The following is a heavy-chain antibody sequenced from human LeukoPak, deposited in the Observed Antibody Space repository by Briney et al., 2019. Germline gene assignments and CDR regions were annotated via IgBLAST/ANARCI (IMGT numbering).Heavy chain of an antibody. D-gene: IGHD5-18*01. V-gene: IGHV3-7*01. CDR3: ASGGYSHRY. Sequence: GGFLRLSCAASEFTFSNYWMNWVRQAPGKGLEWVANIKQDGSDKYYVDSVKGRFTISRDNAKNSLYLQMSSLRAEDTAVYYCASGGYSHRYWGQGTLVTVSS. J-gene: IGHJ4*02. CDR1: EFTFSNYW. CDR2: IKQDGSDK.